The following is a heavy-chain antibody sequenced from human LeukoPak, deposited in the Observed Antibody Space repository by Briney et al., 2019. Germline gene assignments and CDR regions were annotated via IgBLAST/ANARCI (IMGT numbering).Heavy chain of an antibody. V-gene: IGHV3-11*04. CDR2: ISYSGSAK. Sequence: GGSLRLSCAASGFTFSDYYISWIRQAPGKGLEWVSYISYSGSAKYYADSVKGRFTVSRDNAKNSVFLQMNSLGAEDTAVYYCARDREWELADVFDIWGQGTMVTVSS. CDR3: ARDREWELADVFDI. CDR1: GFTFSDYY. D-gene: IGHD1-26*01. J-gene: IGHJ3*02.